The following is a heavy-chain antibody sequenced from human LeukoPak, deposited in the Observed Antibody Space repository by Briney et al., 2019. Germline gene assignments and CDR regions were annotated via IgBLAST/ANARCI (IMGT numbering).Heavy chain of an antibody. J-gene: IGHJ4*02. Sequence: GGSLRLSCAASGFTFSSYAMSWVRQAPGKGLEWVSAISGSGGSTYYAESGKGRFTISRDNAKNSLFLQMNSLRAEDTAMYYCAKGTKPVMTIPDYWGQGILVTVSS. CDR3: AKGTKPVMTIPDY. CDR2: ISGSGGST. CDR1: GFTFSSYA. V-gene: IGHV3-23*01. D-gene: IGHD1/OR15-1a*01.